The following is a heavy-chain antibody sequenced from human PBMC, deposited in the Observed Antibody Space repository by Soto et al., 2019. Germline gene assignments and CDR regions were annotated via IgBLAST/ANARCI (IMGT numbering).Heavy chain of an antibody. CDR2: MNSDSGNT. CDR1: GYTFTNYD. V-gene: IGHV1-8*01. D-gene: IGHD7-27*01. CDR3: ARGPDWGRFDY. Sequence: ASVKVSCKASGYTFTNYDINWVRQATGQGLEWMGWMNSDSGNTGYAQKFQGRVTMTRNTSIRTAYMELSSLRSEDTAVYDCARGPDWGRFDYWGQGTLVNVAS. J-gene: IGHJ4*02.